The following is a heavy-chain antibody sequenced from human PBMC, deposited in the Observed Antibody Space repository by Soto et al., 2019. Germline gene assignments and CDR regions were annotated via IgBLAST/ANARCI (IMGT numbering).Heavy chain of an antibody. CDR3: ARIVAPGSNYPSTASDY. D-gene: IGHD4-4*01. CDR1: GDSVSSNSAA. Sequence: PSQTLSLTCAISGDSVSSNSAAWNWIRQSPSRGLEWLGRTYYRSKWYNDYAVSVKSRITINPDTSKNQFSLQLNSVTPEDTAVYYCARIVAPGSNYPSTASDYWGQGTLVTVSS. V-gene: IGHV6-1*01. CDR2: TYYRSKWYN. J-gene: IGHJ4*02.